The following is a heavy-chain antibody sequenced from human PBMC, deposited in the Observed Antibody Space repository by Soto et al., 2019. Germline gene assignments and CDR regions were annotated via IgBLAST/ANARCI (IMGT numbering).Heavy chain of an antibody. CDR2: IWYDGSSK. D-gene: IGHD2-15*01. Sequence: QVQLVESGGGVVQPGRSLRLYCVSSGFTFSSYGMHWVRQAPGKGLVWVALIWYDGSSKSYADSVKGRFTISRDDSKNTLSLQMSSLGAEDTAVYYCARFDGVVCAYDYWGQGTLVTVSS. CDR3: ARFDGVVCAYDY. J-gene: IGHJ4*02. V-gene: IGHV3-33*01. CDR1: GFTFSSYG.